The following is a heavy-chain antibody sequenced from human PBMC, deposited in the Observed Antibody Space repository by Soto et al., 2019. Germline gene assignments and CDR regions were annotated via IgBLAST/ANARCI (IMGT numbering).Heavy chain of an antibody. Sequence: PSETLSLTCTVSGGSISSYYLSWIRQPPGKGLEWIGYIYYSGSTNYNPSLKSRVTISVDTSKNQFSLKLSSVTAADTAVYYCARAGGDIVVVPAARVRFDPWGQGTLVTVYS. CDR1: GGSISSYY. V-gene: IGHV4-59*01. CDR2: IYYSGST. CDR3: ARAGGDIVVVPAARVRFDP. D-gene: IGHD2-2*01. J-gene: IGHJ5*02.